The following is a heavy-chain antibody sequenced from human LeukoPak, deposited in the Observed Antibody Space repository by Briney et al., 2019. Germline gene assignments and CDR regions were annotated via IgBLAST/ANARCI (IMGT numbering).Heavy chain of an antibody. J-gene: IGHJ4*02. V-gene: IGHV4-34*01. Sequence: SETLSLTCAVYGGSFSGYYWSWIRQPPGKGLEWIGEINHSGSTNYNPSLKSRVTISVDTSKNQFSLKLSSVTAADTAVYYCARDLSGIAGYTYGRGIDYWGQGTLVTVSS. D-gene: IGHD5-18*01. CDR3: ARDLSGIAGYTYGRGIDY. CDR1: GGSFSGYY. CDR2: INHSGST.